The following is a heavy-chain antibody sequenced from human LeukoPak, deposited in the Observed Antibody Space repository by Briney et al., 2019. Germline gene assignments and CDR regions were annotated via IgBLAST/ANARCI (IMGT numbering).Heavy chain of an antibody. CDR3: ARGRGYSYYRY. J-gene: IGHJ4*02. V-gene: IGHV4-39*01. D-gene: IGHD5-18*01. Sequence: SETLSLTCTVSGGSISSSAYHWGWIRQPPGKGLEWVGSIHSSGSTYYNLSLKSRVTISVDTSKNQFSLKLSSVTAADTAVYYCARGRGYSYYRYWGQGTLVTVSS. CDR1: GGSISSSAYH. CDR2: IHSSGST.